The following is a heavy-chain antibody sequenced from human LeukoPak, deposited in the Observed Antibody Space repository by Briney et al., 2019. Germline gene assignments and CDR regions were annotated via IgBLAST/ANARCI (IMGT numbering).Heavy chain of an antibody. V-gene: IGHV3-7*01. J-gene: IGHJ4*02. CDR2: INKDGSDK. D-gene: IGHD1-14*01. Sequence: PGGSLRLSCIASGFTFSRYLMSWVRQAPGKGLEWVANINKDGSDKYYVDSVKGRFTISRDNAKNSLYLQMDGLRAEDTAVYYCARDDGIRTVDYWGQGTLVTVSS. CDR1: GFTFSRYL. CDR3: ARDDGIRTVDY.